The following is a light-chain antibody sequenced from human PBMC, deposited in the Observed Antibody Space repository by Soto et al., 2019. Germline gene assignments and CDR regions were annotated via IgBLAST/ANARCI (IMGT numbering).Light chain of an antibody. CDR1: SSDVGGYNY. CDR3: SSDTSSSTLV. V-gene: IGLV2-14*01. J-gene: IGLJ2*01. CDR2: DVS. Sequence: QSALTQPASVSGSPGQSITISCTGTSSDVGGYNYVSWYQQHPGKAPKLMIYDVSNRPSGVSNRFSGSKSGNTASLTISGLQAEDEADYYCSSDTSSSTLVFGGGTKRTVL.